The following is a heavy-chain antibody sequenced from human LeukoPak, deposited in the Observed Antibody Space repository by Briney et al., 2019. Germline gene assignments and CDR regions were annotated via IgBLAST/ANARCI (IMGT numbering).Heavy chain of an antibody. D-gene: IGHD3-16*01. CDR3: AREGPLGVFDY. CDR1: GGSISSGSYY. V-gene: IGHV4-39*07. Sequence: PSETLSLTCTVSGGSISSGSYYWGWIRQPPGKGLESIGSFHHSDNTYYNPSLKSRVTISLDTSKNQFSLKLRSVTAADTAVYYCAREGPLGVFDYWGQGALVTVSS. CDR2: FHHSDNT. J-gene: IGHJ4*02.